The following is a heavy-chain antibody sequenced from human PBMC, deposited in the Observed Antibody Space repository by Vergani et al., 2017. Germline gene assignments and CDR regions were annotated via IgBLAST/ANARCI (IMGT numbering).Heavy chain of an antibody. Sequence: VQLVESGGGVVQPGRSLRLSCAASGFTFSSYGMHWVRQAPGKGLEWVSSISSSSSYIYYADSVKGRFTISRDNAKNSLYLQMNSLRAEDTAVYYCAREALYYYDSSGFYGPFDYWGQGTLVTVSS. D-gene: IGHD3-22*01. CDR3: AREALYYYDSSGFYGPFDY. CDR1: GFTFSSYG. V-gene: IGHV3-21*01. J-gene: IGHJ4*02. CDR2: ISSSSSYI.